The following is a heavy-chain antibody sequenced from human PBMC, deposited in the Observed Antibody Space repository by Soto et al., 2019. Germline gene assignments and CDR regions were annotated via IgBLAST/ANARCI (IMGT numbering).Heavy chain of an antibody. CDR3: VKVYSSSQRTRGYYFDY. J-gene: IGHJ4*02. CDR1: GFTFSSYA. V-gene: IGHV3-64D*08. D-gene: IGHD6-13*01. CDR2: ISSNGGST. Sequence: GGSLRLSCSASGFTFSSYAMHWVRQAPGKGLEYVSAISSNGGSTYYADSVKGRFTISRDNSKNTLYLQMSSLRAEDTAVYYCVKVYSSSQRTRGYYFDYWGQGTLVTVSS.